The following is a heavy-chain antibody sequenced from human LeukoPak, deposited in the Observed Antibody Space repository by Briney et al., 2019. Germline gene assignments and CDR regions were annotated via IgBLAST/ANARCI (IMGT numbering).Heavy chain of an antibody. CDR2: IKQDGSEK. V-gene: IGHV3-7*03. Sequence: GGSLRLSCAASGFTFSSYWMSWVRQAPGKGLEWVANIKQDGSEKYYVDSVKGRFTISRDNAKNSLYLQMNSLRAEDTAVYYCAMCSGGSCYCPTLDYWGQGTLVTVSS. CDR1: GFTFSSYW. J-gene: IGHJ4*02. CDR3: AMCSGGSCYCPTLDY. D-gene: IGHD2-15*01.